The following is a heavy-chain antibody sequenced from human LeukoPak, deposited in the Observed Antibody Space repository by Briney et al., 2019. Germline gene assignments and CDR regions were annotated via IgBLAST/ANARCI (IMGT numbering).Heavy chain of an antibody. J-gene: IGHJ3*02. CDR1: GGFISSSSYY. D-gene: IGHD3-22*01. CDR3: ARDRSSSGYHAGAFDI. CDR2: IYYSGST. V-gene: IGHV4-39*07. Sequence: PSETLSLTCTVSGGFISSSSYYWGWIRQPPGKGLEWIGSIYYSGSTYYNPSLKSRVTISVDRSKNQFSLKLSSVTAADTAVYYCARDRSSSGYHAGAFDIWGQGTMVTVSS.